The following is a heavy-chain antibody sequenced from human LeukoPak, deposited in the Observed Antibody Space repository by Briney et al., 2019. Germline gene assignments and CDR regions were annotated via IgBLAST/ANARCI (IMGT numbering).Heavy chain of an antibody. CDR3: ASSSSSTPFDY. CDR2: INHSGST. J-gene: IGHJ4*02. CDR1: GGSFSGYY. V-gene: IGHV4-34*01. Sequence: SETLSLTCAVYGGSFSGYYWSWIRQPPGKGLEWIGEINHSGSTNYNPSLKSRVTISVDTSKSQFSPKLSSVTAADTAVYYCASSSSSTPFDYWGQGTLVTVSS. D-gene: IGHD3-22*01.